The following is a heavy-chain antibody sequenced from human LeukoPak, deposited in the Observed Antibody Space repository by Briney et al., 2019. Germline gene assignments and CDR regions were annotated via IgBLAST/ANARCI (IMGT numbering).Heavy chain of an antibody. CDR2: INHSGST. V-gene: IGHV4-34*01. J-gene: IGHJ4*02. CDR1: GGSFSGYY. CDR3: ARVFPAEDYFDY. D-gene: IGHD2-2*01. Sequence: KPSETLSLTCAVYGGSFSGYYWSWIRQPPGKGLEWIGEINHSGSTNYNPSLKSRVTISVDTSKNQFSLKLSSVTAADTAVYYSARVFPAEDYFDYWGQGTLVTVSS.